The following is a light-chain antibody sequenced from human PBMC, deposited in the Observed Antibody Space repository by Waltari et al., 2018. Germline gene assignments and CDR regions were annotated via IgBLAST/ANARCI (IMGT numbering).Light chain of an antibody. CDR3: MQGIDLPRT. CDR1: QSPLHSDGKTY. J-gene: IGKJ1*01. V-gene: IGKV2-29*02. Sequence: QSPLHSDGKTYLHWYLQKPGQSPQLLISEVSSRFSGVPDRFGGSGSGTDFTLKISRVEAEDVGVYYCMQGIDLPRTFGQGTKVEIK. CDR2: EVS.